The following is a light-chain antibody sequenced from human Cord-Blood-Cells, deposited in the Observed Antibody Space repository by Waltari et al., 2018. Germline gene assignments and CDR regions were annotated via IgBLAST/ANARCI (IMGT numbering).Light chain of an antibody. CDR1: QSVSSN. Sequence: EIVMTQSPATLSVSPGERATLSCRASQSVSSNLAWYQQKPGQAPRRLIYGASTRATGIPARFSGSGSGTEFTLTISSLQSEDFAVYYCQQYNNWPMYTFGQGTKREIK. CDR2: GAS. CDR3: QQYNNWPMYT. J-gene: IGKJ2*01. V-gene: IGKV3-15*01.